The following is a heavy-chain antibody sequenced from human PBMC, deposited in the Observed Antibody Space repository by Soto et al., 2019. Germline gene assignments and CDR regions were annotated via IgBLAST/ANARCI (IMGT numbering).Heavy chain of an antibody. CDR2: IDPSDSYT. D-gene: IGHD2-2*01. CDR1: GYIFTSYW. CDR3: ARRYCSSTICPRNYYAMDV. V-gene: IGHV5-10-1*01. Sequence: GESLKISCKGSGYIFTSYWISWVRQMPGKGLEWMGRIDPSDSYTNYSPSFQGHVTMSTDKSMSTAYLQWSSLKASDTAMYYCARRYCSSTICPRNYYAMDVRGQGTTVTVSS. J-gene: IGHJ6*02.